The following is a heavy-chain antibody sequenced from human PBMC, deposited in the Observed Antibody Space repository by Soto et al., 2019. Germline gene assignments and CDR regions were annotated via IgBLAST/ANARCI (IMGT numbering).Heavy chain of an antibody. CDR2: IKSKTDGGTT. D-gene: IGHD3-16*02. CDR3: TRHWFIMVPFGGVFVSQSIDAFDI. Sequence: PGGSLRLSCEVSGLTFNDAWMNWVRQAPGKGLEWVGRIKSKTDGGTTDYAAPVEGRFTISRDDSKNTVYLEMNSLKNEDTAVYYCTRHWFIMVPFGGVFVSQSIDAFDIWGQGTMVTVSS. J-gene: IGHJ3*02. V-gene: IGHV3-15*07. CDR1: GLTFNDAW.